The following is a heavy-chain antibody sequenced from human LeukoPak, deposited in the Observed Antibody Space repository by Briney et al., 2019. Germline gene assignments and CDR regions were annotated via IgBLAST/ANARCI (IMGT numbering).Heavy chain of an antibody. D-gene: IGHD3-3*01. J-gene: IGHJ6*02. CDR2: IYYSGST. V-gene: IGHV4-59*08. CDR1: GGSFSGYY. Sequence: SETLSLTCAVYGGSFSGYYWSWIRQPPGKGLEWIGYIYYSGSTNYNPSLKSRVTISVDTSKNQFSLKLSSVTAADTAVYYCARHFSLEYYDFWSGLVPMDVWGQGTTVTVSS. CDR3: ARHFSLEYYDFWSGLVPMDV.